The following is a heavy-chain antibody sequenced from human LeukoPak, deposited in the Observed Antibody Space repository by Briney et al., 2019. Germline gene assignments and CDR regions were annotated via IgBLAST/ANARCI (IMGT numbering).Heavy chain of an antibody. CDR3: AKLVGATPIDY. CDR1: GGTFSSYA. V-gene: IGHV1-69*06. J-gene: IGHJ4*02. D-gene: IGHD1-26*01. CDR2: IIPIFGTA. Sequence: SVKVSCKASGGTFSSYAISWVRQAPGRGLEWMGGIIPIFGTANYAQKFQGRVTITADKSTSTAYMELSSLRSEDTAVYYCAKLVGATPIDYWGQGTLVTVSS.